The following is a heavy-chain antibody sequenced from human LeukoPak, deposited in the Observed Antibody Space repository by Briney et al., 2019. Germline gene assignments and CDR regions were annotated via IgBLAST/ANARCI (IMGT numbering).Heavy chain of an antibody. Sequence: PGGSLRLSCAASGFTFSSYAMSWVRQAPGKGLEWVSAISGSGGSTYYADSVKGRFTISRDNSKNTLYLQMNSLRAEDTAVYFCAKDSRLPIRAPDAASFDPWGQGTLVTVSS. CDR1: GFTFSSYA. J-gene: IGHJ5*02. D-gene: IGHD2-15*01. CDR3: AKDSRLPIRAPDAASFDP. CDR2: ISGSGGST. V-gene: IGHV3-23*01.